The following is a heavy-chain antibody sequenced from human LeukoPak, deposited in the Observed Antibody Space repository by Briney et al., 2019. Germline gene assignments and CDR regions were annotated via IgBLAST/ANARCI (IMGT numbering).Heavy chain of an antibody. CDR3: ATAQANWNDVSLDY. J-gene: IGHJ4*02. V-gene: IGHV1-24*01. CDR2: FDPEDGET. CDR1: GYTLTELS. D-gene: IGHD1-1*01. Sequence: ASVKVSCKASGYTLTELSMHWVRQAPGKGLEWMGGFDPEDGETIYAQKFQGRVTMTEDTSTDTAYMELSSLRSEDTAVYYCATAQANWNDVSLDYWGQGTLVTVSS.